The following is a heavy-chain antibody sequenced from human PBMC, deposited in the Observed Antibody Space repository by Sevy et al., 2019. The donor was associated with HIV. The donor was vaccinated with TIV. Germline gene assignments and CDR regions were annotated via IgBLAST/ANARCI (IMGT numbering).Heavy chain of an antibody. V-gene: IGHV3-7*01. D-gene: IGHD4-4*01. J-gene: IGHJ4*02. CDR1: GFNFNNHW. CDR3: ARLPTGLQSFNYLLSTYFDS. CDR2: IKQDGSEK. Sequence: GGSLRLSCAASGFNFNNHWMSWVRQAPEKGLEWVANIKQDGSEKYYVDSLKGRFTISRDNANNSLSLQIDGLRAEDTVVYYCARLPTGLQSFNYLLSTYFDSWGQGTLVTVSS.